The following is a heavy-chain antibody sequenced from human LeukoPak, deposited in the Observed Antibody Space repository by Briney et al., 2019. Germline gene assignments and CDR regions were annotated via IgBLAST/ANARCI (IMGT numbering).Heavy chain of an antibody. CDR2: ILGSGGGDTT. V-gene: IGHV3-23*01. CDR3: AKEEWLGKMNYFDY. J-gene: IGHJ4*02. CDR1: GFTFSSYA. Sequence: GGSLRLSCAAFGFTFSSYAMSWVRQAPGKGLEWVSTILGSGGGDTTYYADSVKGRFTISRDNSKNTLYLQMNSLRAEDTAVYYCAKEEWLGKMNYFDYWGQGTLVTVSS. D-gene: IGHD3-3*01.